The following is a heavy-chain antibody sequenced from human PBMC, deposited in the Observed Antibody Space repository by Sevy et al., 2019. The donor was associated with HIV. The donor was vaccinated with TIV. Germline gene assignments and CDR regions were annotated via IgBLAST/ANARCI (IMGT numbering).Heavy chain of an antibody. D-gene: IGHD5-12*01. Sequence: GGSLRLSCTTSGFTFDDYAMSWFRQAPGKGLEWVDFITRNSYEAYGGTTDYAASVKGRFIISRDDSKSVAFLQMNSLKTEDTAVYYCTRGLATADTPEYYFDYWGQGTLVTVSS. CDR1: GFTFDDYA. CDR2: ITRNSYEAYGGTT. J-gene: IGHJ4*02. CDR3: TRGLATADTPEYYFDY. V-gene: IGHV3-49*03.